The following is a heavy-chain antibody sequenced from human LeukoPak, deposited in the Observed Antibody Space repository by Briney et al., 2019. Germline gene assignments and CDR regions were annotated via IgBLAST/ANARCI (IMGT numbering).Heavy chain of an antibody. J-gene: IGHJ3*02. D-gene: IGHD3-9*01. CDR3: ARDRPYYHILTGYYIGEAFDI. CDR2: IYSGGST. V-gene: IGHV3-53*01. Sequence: PGGSLRLSCAASGFTVSSKYMSWVRQAPGKGLEWVSVIYSGGSTYYADSVKGRFTISRDNSKNTLYLQMNSLRAEDTAVYYCARDRPYYHILTGYYIGEAFDIWGQGTMVTVSS. CDR1: GFTVSSKY.